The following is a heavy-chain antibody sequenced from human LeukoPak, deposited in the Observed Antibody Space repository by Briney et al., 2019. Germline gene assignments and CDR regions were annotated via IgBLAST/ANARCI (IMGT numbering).Heavy chain of an antibody. D-gene: IGHD4-17*01. CDR2: IYYSGST. J-gene: IGHJ4*02. CDR3: ARSALSHDYGDYLFDY. CDR1: GGSISSYY. Sequence: SETLSLTCTVSGGSISSYYWSWIRQPPRKGLEWIGYIYYSGSTNYNPSLKSRVTISVDTSKNQFSLKLSSVTAADTAVYYCARSALSHDYGDYLFDYWGQGTLVTVSS. V-gene: IGHV4-59*08.